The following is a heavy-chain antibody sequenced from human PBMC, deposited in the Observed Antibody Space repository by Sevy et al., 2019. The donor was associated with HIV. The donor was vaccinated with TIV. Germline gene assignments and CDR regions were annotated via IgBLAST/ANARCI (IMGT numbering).Heavy chain of an antibody. Sequence: GESLKISCKGSGYSFTSYWIGWVRQMPGKGLEWMGIIYPGDSDTRYSPSFQGQVTISADKSISTAYLQWSSLEASDTAMYYCARGQVVPAAISWFDPWDQGTLVTVSS. D-gene: IGHD2-2*01. CDR1: GYSFTSYW. V-gene: IGHV5-51*01. CDR2: IYPGDSDT. J-gene: IGHJ5*02. CDR3: ARGQVVPAAISWFDP.